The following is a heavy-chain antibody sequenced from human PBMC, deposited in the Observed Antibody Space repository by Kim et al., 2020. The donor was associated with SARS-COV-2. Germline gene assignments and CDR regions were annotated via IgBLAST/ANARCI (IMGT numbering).Heavy chain of an antibody. CDR3: SRGGPYSSSVGDYFPN. D-gene: IGHD6-13*01. J-gene: IGHJ1*01. CDR2: IYSGGST. V-gene: IGHV3-53*01. CDR1: GFIVSIKY. Sequence: GGSLRLSCAASGFIVSIKYMSWVRQAPGKGLEWVSAIYSGGSTSYADYVKGRFTISSDNYKNTLHFLLISLRAADTAVYYCSRGGPYSSSVGDYFPNWG.